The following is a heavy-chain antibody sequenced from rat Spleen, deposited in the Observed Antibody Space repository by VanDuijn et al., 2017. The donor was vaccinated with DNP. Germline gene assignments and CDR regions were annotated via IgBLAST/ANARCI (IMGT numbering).Heavy chain of an antibody. Sequence: EVQLVESGGGLVQPGRSLKLSCAASGFTFSDYNMAWVRQAPKKGLEWVATIRYDGSSTYYRDSVKGRFTISRDNAKSTLYLQMDSLRSEDTATYYCARQGLTTVATDWYFDFWGPGTMVTVSS. CDR2: IRYDGSST. CDR3: ARQGLTTVATDWYFDF. J-gene: IGHJ1*01. V-gene: IGHV5-7*01. CDR1: GFTFSDYN. D-gene: IGHD1-3*01.